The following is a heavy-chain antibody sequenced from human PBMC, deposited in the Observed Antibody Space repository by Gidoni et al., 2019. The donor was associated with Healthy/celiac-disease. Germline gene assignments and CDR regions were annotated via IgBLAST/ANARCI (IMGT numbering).Heavy chain of an antibody. CDR2: INHSGST. D-gene: IGHD3-3*01. V-gene: IGHV4-34*01. J-gene: IGHJ6*02. CDR3: ARGGERGVDYDFWSGYFAYYYYGMDV. Sequence: QVQLQQWGAGLLKPSETLSLTCAVHGGSFCGYYWSWIRQPPGKVLEWNGEINHSGSTNYNPSLKSRVTISVDTSKNQFSLKLSSVTAADTAVYYCARGGERGVDYDFWSGYFAYYYYGMDVWGQGTTVTVSS. CDR1: GGSFCGYY.